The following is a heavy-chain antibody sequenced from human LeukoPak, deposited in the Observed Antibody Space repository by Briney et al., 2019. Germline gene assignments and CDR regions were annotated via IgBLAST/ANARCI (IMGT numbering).Heavy chain of an antibody. V-gene: IGHV1-18*01. J-gene: IGHJ4*02. D-gene: IGHD3-22*01. Sequence: ASVKVSCKASGYTFTSYGISWVRQAPGQGLEWMGWISAYNGNTNYAQKLQGRVTMTTDTSTSTAYMELRSLRSDDTAVYYCARDDGPLLYYYDSSGYRFDYWGQGTLVTVSS. CDR1: GYTFTSYG. CDR2: ISAYNGNT. CDR3: ARDDGPLLYYYDSSGYRFDY.